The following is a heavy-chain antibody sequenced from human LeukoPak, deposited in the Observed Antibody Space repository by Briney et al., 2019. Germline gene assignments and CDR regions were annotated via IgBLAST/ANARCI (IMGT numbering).Heavy chain of an antibody. CDR2: IYHSGST. J-gene: IGHJ1*01. Sequence: SETLSLTCTVSGGSISTYYWNWIRQPPGKGLEWIGYIYHSGSTNYNPSLQSRVTISVDTSKNQFSLNLNSVTAADTAVYYCARGGAARLHFQNWGQGTLVTVSS. CDR1: GGSISTYY. CDR3: ARGGAARLHFQN. V-gene: IGHV4-59*01. D-gene: IGHD6-6*01.